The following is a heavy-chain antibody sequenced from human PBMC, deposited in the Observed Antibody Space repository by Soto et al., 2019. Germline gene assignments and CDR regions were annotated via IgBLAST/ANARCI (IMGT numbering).Heavy chain of an antibody. J-gene: IGHJ4*01. CDR1: GYSFTSYW. CDR3: ARPRRGGWYVIDY. D-gene: IGHD6-19*01. CDR2: IDPSDSYT. Sequence: GESLKISCKGSGYSFTSYWISWVRQMPGQGLEWMGRIDPSDSYTNYSPSFQGHVTISADKSISPAYLQWSSLKASDTAMYYCARPRRGGWYVIDYWGHGTLVTVSS. V-gene: IGHV5-10-1*01.